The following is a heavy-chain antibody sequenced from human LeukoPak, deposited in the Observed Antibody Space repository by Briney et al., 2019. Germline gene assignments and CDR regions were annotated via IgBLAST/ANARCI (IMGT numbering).Heavy chain of an antibody. CDR1: AYTFTSYD. CDR3: ATTSGSYFPYFDY. J-gene: IGHJ4*02. D-gene: IGHD1-26*01. Sequence: ASVKVSCKASAYTFTSYDLNWVRQATGQGLEWMGWMNPNSGNTGYAQKFQGRVTITADESTSTAYMELSSLRSEDTAVYYCATTSGSYFPYFDYWGQGTLVTVSS. CDR2: MNPNSGNT. V-gene: IGHV1-8*03.